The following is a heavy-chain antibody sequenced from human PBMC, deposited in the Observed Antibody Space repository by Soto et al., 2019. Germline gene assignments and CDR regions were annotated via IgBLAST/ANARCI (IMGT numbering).Heavy chain of an antibody. D-gene: IGHD3-10*01. J-gene: IGHJ4*02. CDR1: GYTFTNYY. CDR3: AREKGNTYYFDY. CDR2: INPSSGGT. Sequence: QVQLVQSGAEVQKPGASMKISCKASGYTFTNYYIHWVRQAPGQGLEYMGIINPSSGGTIYAQKFQGRVTMTRDTSTSTVYMDLSSLRSEDMAVYYCAREKGNTYYFDYWGQGTLVTVSS. V-gene: IGHV1-46*03.